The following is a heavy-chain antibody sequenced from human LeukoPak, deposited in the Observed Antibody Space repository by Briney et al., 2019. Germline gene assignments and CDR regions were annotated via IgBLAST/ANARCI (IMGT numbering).Heavy chain of an antibody. V-gene: IGHV4-38-2*02. CDR1: GYSISSGYY. Sequence: SETLSLTCSVSGYSISSGYYWGWIRQPPGKGLEWIGSIHQSGRTSYNPSLKSRVTISVDTSKNQFSLKLSSVTAADTAVYLCARLAWGRLDYWGQGTLVTVSS. J-gene: IGHJ4*02. CDR3: ARLAWGRLDY. D-gene: IGHD7-27*01. CDR2: IHQSGRT.